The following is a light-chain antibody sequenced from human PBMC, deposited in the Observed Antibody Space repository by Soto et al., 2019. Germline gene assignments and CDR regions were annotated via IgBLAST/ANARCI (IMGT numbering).Light chain of an antibody. CDR2: KAS. V-gene: IGKV1-5*03. CDR3: QQYNSYPWT. Sequence: DIQMTQSPSTLSASVGDRVTITCRASQSISSWLAWYQQKPGKAPKLLIYKASSLESGVPSRFSGSGSVTEFTLTISSLQPDDFATYYCQQYNSYPWTFGQGTKVAIK. CDR1: QSISSW. J-gene: IGKJ1*01.